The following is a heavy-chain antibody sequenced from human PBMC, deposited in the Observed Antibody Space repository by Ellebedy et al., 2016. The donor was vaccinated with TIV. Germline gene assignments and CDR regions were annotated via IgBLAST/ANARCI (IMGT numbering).Heavy chain of an antibody. V-gene: IGHV3-23*01. D-gene: IGHD1-26*01. CDR1: GFTFGFSFSRYA. CDR2: ISGSGGST. CDR3: ARGGGELLRYAFDI. Sequence: PGGSLRLSCAASGFTFGFSFSRYAMSWVRQAPGKGLEWVSAISGSGGSTYYADSVKGRFTISRDNAKNSLYLQMNSLRDEDTAVYYCARGGGELLRYAFDIWGHGTMVTVSS. J-gene: IGHJ3*02.